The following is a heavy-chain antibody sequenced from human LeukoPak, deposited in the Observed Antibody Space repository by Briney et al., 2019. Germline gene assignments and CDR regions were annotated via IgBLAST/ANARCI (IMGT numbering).Heavy chain of an antibody. V-gene: IGHV3-48*01. CDR2: ISSSSSTI. CDR3: ARALQSSKTYYYYGMDV. D-gene: IGHD4-11*01. J-gene: IGHJ6*02. CDR1: GFTFSSYS. Sequence: GGSLRLSCAASGFTFSSYSMNWVRQAPGKGLEWVSYISSSSSTIYYADSVKGRFTISRDNAKNSLYLQMNSLRAEDTAVYYCARALQSSKTYYYYGMDVWGQGTTVTVSS.